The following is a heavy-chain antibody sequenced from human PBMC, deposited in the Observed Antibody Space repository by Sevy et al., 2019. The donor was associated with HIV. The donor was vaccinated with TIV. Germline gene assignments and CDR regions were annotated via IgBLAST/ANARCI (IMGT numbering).Heavy chain of an antibody. J-gene: IGHJ4*02. V-gene: IGHV3-21*03. D-gene: IGHD3-22*01. CDR2: ISSGSSYI. CDR3: ARSTDYYDNSGYDS. CDR1: GFTFGYYT. Sequence: GGSLRLSCAASGFTFGYYTMNWVRQAPGKGLEWVSSISSGSSYIFYADSIKGRFTVSRDNAKNSLFLQMNSLRDEDTALYYCARSTDYYDNSGYDSWGRGTLVTVSS.